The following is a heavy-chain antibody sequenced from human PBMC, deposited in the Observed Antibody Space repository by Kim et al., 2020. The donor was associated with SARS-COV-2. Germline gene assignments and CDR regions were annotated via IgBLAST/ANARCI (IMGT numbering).Heavy chain of an antibody. CDR3: ATSYGSGSYRDY. J-gene: IGHJ4*02. V-gene: IGHV3-11*04. D-gene: IGHD3-10*01. Sequence: YYADSVKGRFTIAEDNAKNSLYLQMTSLRAEDTAVYYCATSYGSGSYRDYWGQGTLVTVSS.